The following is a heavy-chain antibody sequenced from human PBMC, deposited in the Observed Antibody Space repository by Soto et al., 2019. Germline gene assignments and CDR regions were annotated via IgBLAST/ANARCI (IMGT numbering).Heavy chain of an antibody. V-gene: IGHV4-34*01. J-gene: IGHJ5*02. CDR2: INHSGST. D-gene: IGHD6-6*01. Sequence: QVQLQQWGAGLLKPSETLSLTCAVYGGSFSGYYWSWIRQPPGKGLEWIGEINHSGSTNYNPSLKSRVTISVDTSKNQFSRKLSPVTAADTAVYYCARGPYSSSSWFDPWGQGTLVTVSS. CDR1: GGSFSGYY. CDR3: ARGPYSSSSWFDP.